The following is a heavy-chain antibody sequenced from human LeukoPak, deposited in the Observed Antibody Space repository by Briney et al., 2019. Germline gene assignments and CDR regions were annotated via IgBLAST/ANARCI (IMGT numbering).Heavy chain of an antibody. CDR1: GGTFSSYA. J-gene: IGHJ4*02. D-gene: IGHD3-22*01. CDR2: IIPIFGIA. V-gene: IGHV1-69*04. CDR3: ARLDSSGEGLDY. Sequence: ASVKVSCKASGGTFSSYAIGWVRQAPGQGLEWMGRIIPIFGIANYAQRFQGRVTITADKSTSTAYMELSSLRSEDTAVYYCARLDSSGEGLDYWGQGTLVTVSS.